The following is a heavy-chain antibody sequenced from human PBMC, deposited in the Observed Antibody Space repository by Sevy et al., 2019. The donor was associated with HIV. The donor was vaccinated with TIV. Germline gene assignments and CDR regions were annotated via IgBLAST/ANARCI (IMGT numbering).Heavy chain of an antibody. CDR2: FDRTDIT. CDR1: GFTLSSYT. J-gene: IGHJ4*02. D-gene: IGHD2-21*01. Sequence: GGSLRLSCEASGFTLSSYTMNWVRQSPEKGLEWVATFDRTDITHYADSVKSRCIISRDTAKNSLFLQMNSQRDDDTAMYFCVRDERAIASHFDYWGRGTLVTVSS. CDR3: VRDERAIASHFDY. V-gene: IGHV3-48*02.